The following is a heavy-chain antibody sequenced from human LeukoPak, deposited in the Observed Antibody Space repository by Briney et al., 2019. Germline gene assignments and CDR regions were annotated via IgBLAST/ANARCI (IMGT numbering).Heavy chain of an antibody. V-gene: IGHV3-64D*09. CDR2: ISSNGGST. J-gene: IGHJ3*01. CDR1: GFTFSNAW. Sequence: PGGSLRLSCAASGFTFSNAWMSWVRQAPGKGLEYVSAISSNGGSTYYADSVKSRFTISRDNSKNTLYLQMSSLRAEDTAVYYCVKGGRTTVTSDAFDVWGQGTRVTVSS. CDR3: VKGGRTTVTSDAFDV. D-gene: IGHD4-17*01.